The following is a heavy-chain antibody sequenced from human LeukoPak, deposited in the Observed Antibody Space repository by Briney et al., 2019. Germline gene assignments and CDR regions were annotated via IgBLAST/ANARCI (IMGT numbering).Heavy chain of an antibody. Sequence: GGSLRLSCAASGFTFSNYWMNWVRQAPGKGLEWVANINPDGSGKYYVDSVKGRFSISRDSAKSSLYLQMNSLRAEDTAVYYCARGIHNSCDYWGQGALVTVSS. V-gene: IGHV3-7*05. J-gene: IGHJ4*02. CDR3: ARGIHNSCDY. CDR1: GFTFSNYW. D-gene: IGHD6-6*01. CDR2: INPDGSGK.